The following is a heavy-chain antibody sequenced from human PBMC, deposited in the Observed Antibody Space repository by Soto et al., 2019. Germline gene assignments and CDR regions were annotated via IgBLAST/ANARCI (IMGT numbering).Heavy chain of an antibody. CDR3: ARTYDCMNINCFRAFDS. Sequence: GGSLRLSCAASGVTFSSDAMHWVRQAPGTGLEWVAVISNDGRNKDYVDSVKGRFTISRDNSKNMVYLQMDSLRVEDTAVYYCARTYDCMNINCFRAFDSWGHGTLVTVS. V-gene: IGHV3-30-3*01. J-gene: IGHJ3*02. D-gene: IGHD3-16*01. CDR1: GVTFSSDA. CDR2: ISNDGRNK.